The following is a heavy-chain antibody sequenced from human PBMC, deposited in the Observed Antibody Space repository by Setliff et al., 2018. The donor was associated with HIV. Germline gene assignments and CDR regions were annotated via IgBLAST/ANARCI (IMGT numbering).Heavy chain of an antibody. V-gene: IGHV1-18*01. CDR3: ARLASGGWPLEVFDI. CDR2: SSAYNGNT. CDR1: GYTFTHYA. J-gene: IGHJ3*02. D-gene: IGHD2-15*01. Sequence: ASVKVSCKASGYTFTHYAISWVRQAPGQGLEYLGWSSAYNGNTNYAQKVQGRITMTTDASTSTVDMELRSLTSDDTAGYYCARLASGGWPLEVFDIWGQGTMVTVSS.